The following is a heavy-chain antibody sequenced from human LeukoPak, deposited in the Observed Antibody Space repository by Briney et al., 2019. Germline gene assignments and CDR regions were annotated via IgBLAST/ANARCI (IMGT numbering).Heavy chain of an antibody. V-gene: IGHV3-74*01. D-gene: IGHD1-1*01. J-gene: IGHJ4*02. CDR3: AGGYGFDY. Sequence: GGSLGLSCAASGFPFSSYWMHWVRQAPGKGLVWVSRINSDGSRTNYADSVKGRFTISRDNAKNTLYPQMNSLRAEDTAVYYCAGGYGFDYWGQGTLVTVSS. CDR2: INSDGSRT. CDR1: GFPFSSYW.